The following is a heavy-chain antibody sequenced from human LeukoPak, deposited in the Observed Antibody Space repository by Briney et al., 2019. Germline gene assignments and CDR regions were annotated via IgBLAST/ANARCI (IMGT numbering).Heavy chain of an antibody. D-gene: IGHD3-22*01. CDR3: ARDPYDGDGSGYYSLDY. Sequence: SVKVSCKASGGTFSSYAISWVRQAPGQGLEWMGGIIPIFGTANYAQKFQGRVTITADESTSTAYMELSSLRSEDTAVYYCARDPYDGDGSGYYSLDYWGQGTLVTVSS. J-gene: IGHJ4*02. CDR2: IIPIFGTA. CDR1: GGTFSSYA. V-gene: IGHV1-69*01.